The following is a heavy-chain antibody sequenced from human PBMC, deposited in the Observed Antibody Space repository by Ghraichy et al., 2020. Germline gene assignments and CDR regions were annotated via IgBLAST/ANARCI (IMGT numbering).Heavy chain of an antibody. J-gene: IGHJ4*02. CDR1: GFTFSSYA. CDR3: AKASPPLGWSIYYFDY. Sequence: GGSLRLSCAASGFTFSSYAMSWVRQAPGKGLEWVSAISGSGGSTYYADSVKGRFTISRDNSKNTLYLQMNSLRAEDTAVYYCAKASPPLGWSIYYFDYWGQGTLVTVSS. D-gene: IGHD2-8*01. V-gene: IGHV3-23*01. CDR2: ISGSGGST.